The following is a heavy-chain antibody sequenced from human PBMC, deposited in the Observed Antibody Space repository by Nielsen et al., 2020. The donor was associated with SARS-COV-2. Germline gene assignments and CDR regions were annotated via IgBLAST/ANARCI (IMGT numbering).Heavy chain of an antibody. CDR3: ARVYCSDANYYPDYFDY. J-gene: IGHJ4*02. Sequence: GGSLRLSCAASGFTFSSYGMHWVRQAPGKGLEWVAVIWYDGSNKYYADSVKGRFTISRDNSKNTLYLQMNSLRAEDTAVYYCARVYCSDANYYPDYFDYWGQGTLVTVSS. CDR1: GFTFSSYG. V-gene: IGHV3-33*01. D-gene: IGHD2-15*01. CDR2: IWYDGSNK.